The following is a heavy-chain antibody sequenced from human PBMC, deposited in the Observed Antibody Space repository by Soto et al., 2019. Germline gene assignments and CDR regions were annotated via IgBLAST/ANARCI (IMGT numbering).Heavy chain of an antibody. J-gene: IGHJ6*02. V-gene: IGHV3-33*01. CDR1: GFTFSSYG. CDR2: IWYDGSNK. CDR3: ARDGAARFYYYYGMDV. Sequence: QVQLVESGGGVVQPGRSLRLSCAASGFTFSSYGMHWVRQAPGKGLEWVAVIWYDGSNKYYADSVKGRFTISRDNSKNTLYLQMNSLRAEDTAVYYCARDGAARFYYYYGMDVWGQGTTVTVSS. D-gene: IGHD6-6*01.